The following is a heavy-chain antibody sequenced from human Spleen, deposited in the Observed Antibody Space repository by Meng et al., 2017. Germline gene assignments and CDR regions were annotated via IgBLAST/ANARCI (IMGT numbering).Heavy chain of an antibody. Sequence: SVKVSCKASGGTFSNYSINWVRQAPGQGLEWMEKIIPILGIADYTQEFQGRVTITADKSTSTAYMELSSLRSEDTAVCYCARGPTTMAHDFDYWGQGTLVTVSS. CDR1: GGTFSNYS. CDR3: ARGPTTMAHDFDY. D-gene: IGHD4-11*01. V-gene: IGHV1-69*02. J-gene: IGHJ4*02. CDR2: IIPILGIA.